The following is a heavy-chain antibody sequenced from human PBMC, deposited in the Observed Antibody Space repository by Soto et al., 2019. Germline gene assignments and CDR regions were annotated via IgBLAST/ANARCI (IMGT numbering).Heavy chain of an antibody. D-gene: IGHD2-15*01. J-gene: IGHJ6*02. CDR2: VHPGDSDS. Sequence: PGESLKISCRASGYSFTSHWHGWVRQVPGKGLEWMGIVHPGDSDSRYSPPFQGQVTISADKSINTAYLQWSSLKASDTAIYYCARRSCSGDSCLQYYYYGSDVWGQGTTVTVYS. V-gene: IGHV5-51*01. CDR1: GYSFTSHW. CDR3: ARRSCSGDSCLQYYYYGSDV.